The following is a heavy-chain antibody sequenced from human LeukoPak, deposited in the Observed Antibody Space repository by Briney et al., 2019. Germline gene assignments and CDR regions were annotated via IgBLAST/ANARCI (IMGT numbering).Heavy chain of an antibody. CDR3: AKHESGYDSNDAFDI. J-gene: IGHJ3*02. CDR2: ISWDGGST. V-gene: IGHV3-43*01. D-gene: IGHD5-12*01. Sequence: GSLRLSCAASGFTFDDYTMHWVRQAPGKGLEWVSLISWDGGSTYYADSVKGRFTISRDNSKNSLYLQMNSLRTEDTALYYCAKHESGYDSNDAFDIWGQGTMVTVSS. CDR1: GFTFDDYT.